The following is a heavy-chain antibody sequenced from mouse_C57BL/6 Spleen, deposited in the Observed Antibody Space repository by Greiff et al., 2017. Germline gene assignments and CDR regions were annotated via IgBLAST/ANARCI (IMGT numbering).Heavy chain of an antibody. CDR3: AKNEEIHYYAMDY. J-gene: IGHJ4*01. CDR2: IWRGGSS. CDR1: GFSLTSYG. Sequence: QVQLQQSGPGLVQPSQSLSITCTVSGFSLTSYGVHWVRQSPGKGLEWLGVIWRGGSSDYNAAFMSRLSITKDNSKSQVFFKMNSLQADDTAIYYCAKNEEIHYYAMDYWGQGTSVTVSS. V-gene: IGHV2-5*01.